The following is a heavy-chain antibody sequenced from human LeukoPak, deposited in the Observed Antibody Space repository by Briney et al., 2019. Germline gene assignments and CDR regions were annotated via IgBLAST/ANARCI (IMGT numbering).Heavy chain of an antibody. Sequence: SGTLSLTCVVSGGSISISNWWTWVRQPPGKGLEWIGEISQSGTTNYSPSLKSRVIMSADKSKNQLSLNLISVTAADTAVYYCARQTMTTIFDLWGRGTLVTVSS. V-gene: IGHV4-4*02. J-gene: IGHJ2*01. CDR3: ARQTMTTIFDL. CDR1: GGSISISNW. CDR2: ISQSGTT. D-gene: IGHD4-17*01.